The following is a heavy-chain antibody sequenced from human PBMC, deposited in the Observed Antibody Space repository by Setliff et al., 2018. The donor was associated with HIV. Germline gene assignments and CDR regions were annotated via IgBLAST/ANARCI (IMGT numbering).Heavy chain of an antibody. V-gene: IGHV3-15*01. CDR2: IKSKIDGGTT. CDR3: TTESGAVYYYYMDV. Sequence: GGSLRLSCAASGFTFSNAWMSWVRQAPGKGLEWVGRIKSKIDGGTTDYAAPVKGRFTISRDDSKNTLYLQMNSLKTEDTAVYYCTTESGAVYYYYMDVWGEGTTVTVSS. J-gene: IGHJ6*03. CDR1: GFTFSNAW. D-gene: IGHD2-15*01.